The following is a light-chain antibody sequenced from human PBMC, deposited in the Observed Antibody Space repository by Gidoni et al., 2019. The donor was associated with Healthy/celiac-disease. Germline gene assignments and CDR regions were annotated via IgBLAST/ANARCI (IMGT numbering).Light chain of an antibody. CDR3: QQLNSYPLMYT. V-gene: IGKV1-9*01. J-gene: IGKJ2*01. CDR1: QGISSY. Sequence: DIQLTQSPSFLSASVGDRVTITCRASQGISSYVAWYQQKPGKAPKLLIYAASSLQSGVPSRFSGSGSGTEFTLTINSLQPEDFATYYCQQLNSYPLMYTFGQGTKLEIK. CDR2: AAS.